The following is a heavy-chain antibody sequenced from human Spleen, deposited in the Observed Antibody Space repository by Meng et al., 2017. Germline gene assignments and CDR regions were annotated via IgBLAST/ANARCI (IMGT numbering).Heavy chain of an antibody. D-gene: IGHD2-15*01. J-gene: IGHJ4*02. Sequence: QVQLVESGGGVVQPGRSLRLSCAASGFTFSSYAKHWVRQAPGKGLEWVAITVCDGSKKYHHLQRQFQDLQMNSLRAEDTAVYYWARDVGYCGGGTRYSGVDFWGQGTLVTVSS. CDR3: ARDVGYCGGGTRYSGVDF. V-gene: IGHV3-30-3*01. CDR1: GFTFSSYA. CDR2: TVCDGSKK.